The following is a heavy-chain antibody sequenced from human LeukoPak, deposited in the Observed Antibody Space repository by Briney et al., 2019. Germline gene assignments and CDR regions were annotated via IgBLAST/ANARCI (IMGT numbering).Heavy chain of an antibody. Sequence: SETLSLTCTVSGGSISNYYWSWFRQPPGKGLEWIGYIYYSGSTNYNPSLRSRVTISVEKSKKQFSLRLTSVTAADTAVYYCASTDWNYAQGGGGILVTVSS. CDR2: IYYSGST. CDR1: GGSISNYY. V-gene: IGHV4-59*08. D-gene: IGHD1-7*01. CDR3: ASTDWNYAQ. J-gene: IGHJ4*02.